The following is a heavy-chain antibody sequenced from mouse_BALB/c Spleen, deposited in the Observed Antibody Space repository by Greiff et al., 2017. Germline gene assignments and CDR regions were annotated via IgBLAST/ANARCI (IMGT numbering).Heavy chain of an antibody. CDR1: GFTFSSYA. CDR3: ARDGDYGNYYAMDF. D-gene: IGHD2-1*01. Sequence: DVKLVESGGGLVKPGGSLKLSCAASGFTFSSYAMSWVRQSPEKRLEWVAEISSGGSYTYYPDTVTGRFTISRDNAKNTLYLEMSSLRSEDTAMYYCARDGDYGNYYAMDFWGQGTSVTVSS. CDR2: ISSGGSYT. J-gene: IGHJ4*01. V-gene: IGHV5-9-4*01.